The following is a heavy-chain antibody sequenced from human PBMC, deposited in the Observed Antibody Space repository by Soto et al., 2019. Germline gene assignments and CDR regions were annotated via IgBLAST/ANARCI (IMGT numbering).Heavy chain of an antibody. J-gene: IGHJ3*02. D-gene: IGHD6-19*01. Sequence: ASVKVSCKASGYTFTGYYMHWVRQAPGQGLEWMGWINPNSGGTNYAQKFQGWVTMTRDTSISTAYMELSRLRSDDTAVYYCARGYLRNGWYLNAFDIWGQGTMVTVSS. CDR2: INPNSGGT. CDR3: ARGYLRNGWYLNAFDI. V-gene: IGHV1-2*04. CDR1: GYTFTGYY.